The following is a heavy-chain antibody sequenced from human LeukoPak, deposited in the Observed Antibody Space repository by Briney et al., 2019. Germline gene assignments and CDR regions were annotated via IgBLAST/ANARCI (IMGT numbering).Heavy chain of an antibody. CDR1: GFTFDDYA. Sequence: GGSLRLSCAASGFTFDDYAMHWVRQAPGKGLEWVSGISWNSGSIGYADSVKGRFTISRDNAKNSLYLQMNSLRAEDTALYYCAKETSKVAPFDYWGQGTLVTVSS. CDR3: AKETSKVAPFDY. J-gene: IGHJ4*02. V-gene: IGHV3-9*01. D-gene: IGHD5-12*01. CDR2: ISWNSGSI.